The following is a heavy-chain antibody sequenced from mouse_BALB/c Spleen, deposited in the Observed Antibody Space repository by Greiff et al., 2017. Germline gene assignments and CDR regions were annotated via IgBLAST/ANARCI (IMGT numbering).Heavy chain of an antibody. J-gene: IGHJ4*01. D-gene: IGHD1-1*01. Sequence: QVQLKQSGPELVKPGASVKMSCKASGYTFTDYVISWVKQRTGQGLEWIGEIYPGSGSTYYNEKFKGKATLTADKSSNTAYMQLSSLTSEDSAVYFCARLIPITTVVAPYAMDYWGQGTSVTVSS. CDR2: IYPGSGST. V-gene: IGHV1-77*01. CDR3: ARLIPITTVVAPYAMDY. CDR1: GYTFTDYV.